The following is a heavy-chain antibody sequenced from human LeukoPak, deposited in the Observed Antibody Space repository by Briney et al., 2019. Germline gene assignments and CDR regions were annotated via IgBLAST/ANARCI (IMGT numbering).Heavy chain of an antibody. Sequence: ASVKVSCKASGYTFTSYGISWMRQAPGQGLEWMGWISAYNGNTNYAQKLQGRVTMTTDTSTSTAYMELRSLRSDDMAVYYCARDQAGFRGVYYYYGMDVWGQGTTVTVSS. CDR2: ISAYNGNT. CDR3: ARDQAGFRGVYYYYGMDV. CDR1: GYTFTSYG. J-gene: IGHJ6*02. V-gene: IGHV1-18*03. D-gene: IGHD6-19*01.